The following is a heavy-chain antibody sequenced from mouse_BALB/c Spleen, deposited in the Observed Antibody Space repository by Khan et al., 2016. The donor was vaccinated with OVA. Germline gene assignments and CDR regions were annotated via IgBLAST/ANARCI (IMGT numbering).Heavy chain of an antibody. CDR1: GFSLTNYG. Sequence: QVQLKESGPGLVVPSQSLSITCTISGFSLTNYGVHWVRQPPGKGLEWLVVIWSDGSTTYNSAIKSRLTISKDNSKSQVFLKMNSIQTDDTAVYFCARQPYYHYNIMDYWGQGTSVTVSS. CDR2: IWSDGST. V-gene: IGHV2-6-1*01. J-gene: IGHJ4*01. CDR3: ARQPYYHYNIMDY. D-gene: IGHD2-10*01.